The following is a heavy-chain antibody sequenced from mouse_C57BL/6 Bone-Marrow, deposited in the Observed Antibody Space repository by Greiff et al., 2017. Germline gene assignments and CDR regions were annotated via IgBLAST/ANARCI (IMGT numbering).Heavy chain of an antibody. D-gene: IGHD3-2*02. V-gene: IGHV1-69*01. Sequence: QVQLQQPGAELVMPGASVKLSCKASGYTFTSYWMHWVKQRPGQGLEWIGEIDPSDSYNNYNQKFKGKSTLTVDKSSSTAYMQLSSLTSEDSAVYYCARELRPHYFAYWGQGTTLTVSS. CDR1: GYTFTSYW. CDR3: ARELRPHYFAY. J-gene: IGHJ2*01. CDR2: IDPSDSYN.